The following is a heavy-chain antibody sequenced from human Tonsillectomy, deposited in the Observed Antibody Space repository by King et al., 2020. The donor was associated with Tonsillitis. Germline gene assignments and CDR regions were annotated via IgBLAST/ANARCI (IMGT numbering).Heavy chain of an antibody. V-gene: IGHV4-39*07. D-gene: IGHD3-16*02. CDR3: ARPGSYYAYVWGIYRPDYFHY. CDR1: GGSISSNSYY. CDR2: MFYSGST. J-gene: IGHJ4*02. Sequence: QLQESGPGLVKPSETLFIPCTVSGGSISSNSYYWGWIRPPPGKGLELIGCMFYSGSTHYNPSLKSRVTISVDTSKNQFSLKLSSVTAADTAVYYCARPGSYYAYVWGIYRPDYFHYWGQGTLVTVSS.